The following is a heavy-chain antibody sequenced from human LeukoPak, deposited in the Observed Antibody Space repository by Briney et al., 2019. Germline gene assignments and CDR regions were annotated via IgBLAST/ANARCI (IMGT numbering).Heavy chain of an antibody. CDR2: ISWNSGYI. J-gene: IGHJ4*02. CDR1: GFIFSSYA. D-gene: IGHD6-19*01. V-gene: IGHV3-9*01. CDR3: AKVRGTYSSGYFFDY. Sequence: PGGSLRLSCAASGFIFSSYAMPWVRQAPGKGLEWLSIISWNSGYIGYADSVKGRFTISRDNAKKSLDLQMNSLRAEDTAFYYCAKVRGTYSSGYFFDYWGQGTLVTVSS.